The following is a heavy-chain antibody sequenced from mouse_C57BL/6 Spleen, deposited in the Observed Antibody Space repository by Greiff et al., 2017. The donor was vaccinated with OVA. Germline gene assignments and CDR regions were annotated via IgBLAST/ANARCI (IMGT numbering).Heavy chain of an antibody. CDR3: ASYGRSYGVAMDY. CDR2: ISSGSSTI. D-gene: IGHD1-1*01. Sequence: EVQLVESGGGLVKPGGSLKLSCAASGFTFSDYGMHWVRQAPEKGLEWVAYISSGSSTIYYADKVKGRFTITRDNASNTLYLQMTSLRSEDTAMYYCASYGRSYGVAMDYWGQGTSVTVSS. J-gene: IGHJ4*01. V-gene: IGHV5-17*01. CDR1: GFTFSDYG.